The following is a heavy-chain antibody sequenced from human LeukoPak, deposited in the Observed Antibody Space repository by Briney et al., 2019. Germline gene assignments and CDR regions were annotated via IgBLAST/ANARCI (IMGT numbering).Heavy chain of an antibody. J-gene: IGHJ5*02. CDR3: ARGRVFVVVVKAYNWFDP. D-gene: IGHD2-15*01. CDR1: GFTFSSYA. V-gene: IGHV3-30*04. Sequence: GGSLRLSCAASGFTFSSYAMHWVRQAPGKGLEWVAVISYDGSNKYYADSVKGRFTISRDNSKNTLYLQMNSLRAEDTAVYYCARGRVFVVVVKAYNWFDPWGQGTLVTVSS. CDR2: ISYDGSNK.